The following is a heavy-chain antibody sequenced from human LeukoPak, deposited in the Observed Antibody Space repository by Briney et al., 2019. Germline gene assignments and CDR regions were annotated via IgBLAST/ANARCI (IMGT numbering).Heavy chain of an antibody. CDR2: MTGNGGTV. V-gene: IGHV3-23*01. CDR1: ALIYSNFA. J-gene: IGHJ5*02. Sequence: GAPLRLSCAASALIYSNFAMTWSRHPPAKELEGGSSMTGNGGTVVYTDSVKGRFTMSRDNSKNTVYLQMNSLRAEDTALYYCTKDPNGNYIGAFDPWGLGTLVTVSS. D-gene: IGHD4-17*01. CDR3: TKDPNGNYIGAFDP.